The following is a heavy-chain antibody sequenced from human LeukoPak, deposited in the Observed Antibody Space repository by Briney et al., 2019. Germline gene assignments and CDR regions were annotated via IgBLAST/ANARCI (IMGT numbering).Heavy chain of an antibody. Sequence: GASVKVSCKASTYNFINCDLHWVRQAPGQGLEWMGIINPSGGYTSYTNYAQKFQGRVTMTRDMSTSTVYMELSSLRSEDTAVYYCARAYQGFDYWGQGALVTVSS. D-gene: IGHD2-2*01. CDR3: ARAYQGFDY. CDR1: TYNFINCD. J-gene: IGHJ4*02. V-gene: IGHV1-46*01. CDR2: INPSGGYT.